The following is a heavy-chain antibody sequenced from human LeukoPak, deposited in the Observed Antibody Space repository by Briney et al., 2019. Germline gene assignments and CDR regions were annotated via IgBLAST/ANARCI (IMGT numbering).Heavy chain of an antibody. Sequence: PGRSLRLSCAASGFTFSSYGMHWVRHAPGKGLEWVAVISYDGSNKYYADSVKGLFTISRDNSKNTLYLQMNSLRAEDTAVYYCAKGGVAVAGTFFDYWGQGTLVTVSS. D-gene: IGHD6-19*01. J-gene: IGHJ4*02. CDR1: GFTFSSYG. CDR3: AKGGVAVAGTFFDY. CDR2: ISYDGSNK. V-gene: IGHV3-30*18.